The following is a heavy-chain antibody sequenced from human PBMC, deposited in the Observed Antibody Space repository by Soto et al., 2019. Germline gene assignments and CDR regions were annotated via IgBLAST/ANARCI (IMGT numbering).Heavy chain of an antibody. D-gene: IGHD2-21*02. Sequence: GASVKVSCKASGGTFSSHSISWVRQAPGQGLEWMGRIIPILGLTNYAQNFQDRVTITADKSTNTAYMELSSLRSEDTAIYYCARDQAYCAGDCYYEGWGQGTLVTVSS. V-gene: IGHV1-69*04. CDR1: GGTFSSHS. CDR3: ARDQAYCAGDCYYEG. J-gene: IGHJ4*02. CDR2: IIPILGLT.